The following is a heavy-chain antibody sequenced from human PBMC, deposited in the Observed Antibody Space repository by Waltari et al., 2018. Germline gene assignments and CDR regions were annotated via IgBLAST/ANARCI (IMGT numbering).Heavy chain of an antibody. CDR2: IYPGDSET. J-gene: IGHJ4*02. V-gene: IGHV5-51*01. D-gene: IGHD5-12*01. CDR3: ARRGYNSPFHN. Sequence: EVQLVQSGAEVNKSGESLKISCKTSGFSFTNYWIGWVRQMPGKGLEWMGIIYPGDSETRYGPSFQGQVTISADRSISTAYLQWSSLKASDTAMYYCARRGYNSPFHNWGQGTLVTVSS. CDR1: GFSFTNYW.